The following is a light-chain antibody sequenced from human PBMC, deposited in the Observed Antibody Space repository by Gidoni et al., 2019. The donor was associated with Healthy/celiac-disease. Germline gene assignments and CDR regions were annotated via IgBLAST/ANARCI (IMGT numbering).Light chain of an antibody. CDR1: QSISSY. CDR3: QQSYRTPVT. J-gene: IGKJ2*01. V-gene: IGKV1-39*01. CDR2: AAS. Sequence: DIQMTSSPSSLSASVGDRVTSTCRASQSISSYLYWYQQKPGKAPKLLIYAASSLESGVPSRFSGSGSGTDFTLTISSLQAEDVGTYYCQQSYRTPVTFGQGTKVEIK.